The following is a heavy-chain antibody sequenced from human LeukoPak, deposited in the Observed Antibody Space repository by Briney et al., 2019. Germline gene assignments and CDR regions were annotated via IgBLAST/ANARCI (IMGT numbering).Heavy chain of an antibody. D-gene: IGHD2-21*02. V-gene: IGHV4-39*07. CDR1: GDSLRKSTFY. Sequence: SETLSLTCTVSGDSLRKSTFYWVWIRQPPGKGLEWIGSIYYSGGADYNPSLQSRVTISVDTPKNEFSLKVRSVTAADTAVYFCARTHCEGDCFSAIRYWGQGTPVTVSS. J-gene: IGHJ4*02. CDR2: IYYSGGA. CDR3: ARTHCEGDCFSAIRY.